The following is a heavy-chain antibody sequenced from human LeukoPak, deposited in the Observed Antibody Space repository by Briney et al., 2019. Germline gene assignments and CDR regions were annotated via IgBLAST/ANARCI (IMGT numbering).Heavy chain of an antibody. V-gene: IGHV4-59*01. CDR2: IYNSGST. CDR3: AREDYCSGGSCYRVRAFSI. D-gene: IGHD2-15*01. J-gene: IGHJ3*02. Sequence: SETLSLTRSVSGGSISSYLWNWIRQPPGKGLEWIGNIYNSGSTYYNPSLKSRVTMSVDPSKNQFSLKLNSVTAADTAVYYCAREDYCSGGSCYRVRAFSIWGQGTMVTVSS. CDR1: GGSISSYL.